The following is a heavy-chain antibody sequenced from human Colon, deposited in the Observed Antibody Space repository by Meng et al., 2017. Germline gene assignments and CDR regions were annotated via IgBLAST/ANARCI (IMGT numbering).Heavy chain of an antibody. CDR1: GFTFRGYV. CDR2: ISSSGDTT. J-gene: IGHJ4*02. V-gene: IGHV3-23*04. CDR3: ARGNYAGNPWDY. D-gene: IGHD4-23*01. Sequence: VQLVESGGGLVQPGGFLRLSCAVSGFTFRGYVMSWVRQAPGKGLEWVSYISSSGDTTQYADSVKGRFTISRDNSQNTLYLQMNSLTVEDTAVYYCARGNYAGNPWDYWGQGTLVTVSS.